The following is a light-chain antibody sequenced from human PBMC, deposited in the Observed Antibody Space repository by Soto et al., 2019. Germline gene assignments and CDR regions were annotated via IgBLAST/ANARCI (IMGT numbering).Light chain of an antibody. Sequence: QSVLTQPPSASGSPGQSVTISCTGTSSDVGGYNYVSWYQQHPGKAPKLMIYEVSKRPSGVPDRFSGSKSGNTASLTVSGLQAEDEAEYYCSSYAGSNHNWVFGGGTQLTVL. CDR2: EVS. CDR3: SSYAGSNHNWV. CDR1: SSDVGGYNY. V-gene: IGLV2-8*01. J-gene: IGLJ3*02.